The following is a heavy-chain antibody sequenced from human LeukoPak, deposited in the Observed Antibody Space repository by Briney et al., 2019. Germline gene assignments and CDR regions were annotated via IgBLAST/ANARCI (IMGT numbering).Heavy chain of an antibody. CDR1: GGIFNRFT. CDR3: EWSEMAIANDY. Sequence: WASVNVSCKASGGIFNRFTIIWVEQAAGQGLEWVGRIIPLFNITKYAQKFQGRVTITTDESTSATYLDLSSLTSADTAVYCCEWSEMAIANDYWGQGTLVTVSS. CDR2: IIPLFNIT. V-gene: IGHV1-69*02. D-gene: IGHD5-24*01. J-gene: IGHJ4*02.